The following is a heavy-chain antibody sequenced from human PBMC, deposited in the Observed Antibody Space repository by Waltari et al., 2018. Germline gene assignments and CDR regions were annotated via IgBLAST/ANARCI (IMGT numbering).Heavy chain of an antibody. D-gene: IGHD4-17*01. Sequence: QVQLVESGGGVVQPGGSLRFSCAASGFTFSSYGMHWVRQAPGKGLEWVAFIRYDGSNKYYADSVKGRFTISRDNSKNTLYLQMNSLRAEDTAVYYCAKAWGTTVTTSAPIGDYWGQGTLVTVSS. J-gene: IGHJ4*02. CDR3: AKAWGTTVTTSAPIGDY. V-gene: IGHV3-30*02. CDR2: IRYDGSNK. CDR1: GFTFSSYG.